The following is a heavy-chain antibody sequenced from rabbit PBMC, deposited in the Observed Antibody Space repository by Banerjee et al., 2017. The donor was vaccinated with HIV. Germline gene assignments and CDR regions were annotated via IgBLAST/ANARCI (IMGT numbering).Heavy chain of an antibody. V-gene: IGHV1S45*01. J-gene: IGHJ6*01. D-gene: IGHD6-1*01. CDR3: ATNRGTGYIYAYGMDL. CDR2: IYNADDST. CDR1: GFDFSSSDY. Sequence: QEQLVESGGGLVQPEGSLTLTCKASGFDFSSSDYMCWVRQAPGKGPEWIACIYNADDSTYYASWVNGRFTISKTSSTTVTLQMTSLTGADTATYFCATNRGTGYIYAYGMDLWGPGTIVTVS.